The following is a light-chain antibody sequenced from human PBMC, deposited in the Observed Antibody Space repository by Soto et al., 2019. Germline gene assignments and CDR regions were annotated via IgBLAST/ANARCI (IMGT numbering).Light chain of an antibody. Sequence: QSALTQPRSVSGSPGQSVTTSCTGTNSDVGAYNYVSWYQQHPGKAPKLMLYDVSRRPSGVPDRFSGSKSGNTASLTISGLQAEDEADYYCSSYGGNNNVLFGGGTKLTVL. V-gene: IGLV2-11*01. CDR1: NSDVGAYNY. J-gene: IGLJ2*01. CDR3: SSYGGNNNVL. CDR2: DVS.